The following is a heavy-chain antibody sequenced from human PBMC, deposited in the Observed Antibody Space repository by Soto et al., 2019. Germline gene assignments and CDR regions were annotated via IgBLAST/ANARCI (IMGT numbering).Heavy chain of an antibody. V-gene: IGHV4-31*02. CDR2: IYYSGST. J-gene: IGHJ3*02. CDR1: GGSISSGGYY. D-gene: IGHD6-13*01. Sequence: LCGGSISSGGYYWSWIRQHPGKGLEWIGYIYYSGSTYYNPSLKSRVTISVDTSKNQFSLKLSSVTAADTAVYYCAREFGSSWYGGYAFDIWGQGTMVTVSS. CDR3: AREFGSSWYGGYAFDI.